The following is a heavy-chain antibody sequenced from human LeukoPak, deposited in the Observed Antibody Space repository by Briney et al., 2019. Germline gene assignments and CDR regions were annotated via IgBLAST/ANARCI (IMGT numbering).Heavy chain of an antibody. CDR1: GGTFSSYA. V-gene: IGHV1-69*05. CDR3: ARSHHYSPTYFDY. Sequence: GASVKVSCKASGGTFSSYAISWVRQGPGQGLELVGGSIPIFGTANYAQKFQGRVTITTVESTSTAYIELSSLRSEATAVYYCARSHHYSPTYFDYWGQGTLVTVSS. D-gene: IGHD4-11*01. J-gene: IGHJ4*02. CDR2: SIPIFGTA.